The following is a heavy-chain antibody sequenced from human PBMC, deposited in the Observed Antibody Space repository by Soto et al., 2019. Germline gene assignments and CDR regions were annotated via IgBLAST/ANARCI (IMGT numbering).Heavy chain of an antibody. Sequence: QVQLVQSGAEVKKPGASVKVSCKASGYTLTSYDINWVRQATGQGLEWMGWMNPNSGNTGYAQKFQGRVTMTRNTSISTAYMELSSLRSEDTAVYYCARFDTAMAVNWFDPWGQGTLVTVSS. J-gene: IGHJ5*02. CDR1: GYTLTSYD. CDR3: ARFDTAMAVNWFDP. V-gene: IGHV1-8*01. D-gene: IGHD5-18*01. CDR2: MNPNSGNT.